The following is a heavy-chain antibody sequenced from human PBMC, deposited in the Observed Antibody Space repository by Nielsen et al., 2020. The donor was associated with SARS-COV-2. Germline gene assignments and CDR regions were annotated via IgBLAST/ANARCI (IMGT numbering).Heavy chain of an antibody. V-gene: IGHV4-39*07. CDR2: IYYSGST. CDR3: AGGIVATSYGMDV. J-gene: IGHJ6*02. Sequence: WIRQPPGKGLEWIGSIYYSGSTYYNPSLKSRVTISVDTSKNQFSLKLSSVTAADTVVYYCAGGIVATSYGMDVWGQGTTVTVSS. D-gene: IGHD5-12*01.